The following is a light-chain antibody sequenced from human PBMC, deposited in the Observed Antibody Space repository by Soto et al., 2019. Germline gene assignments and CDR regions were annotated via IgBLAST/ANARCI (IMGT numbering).Light chain of an antibody. CDR1: SSDVGGYNS. Sequence: QSVLTQPASVSGSPGQSISISGTGTSSDVGGYNSVSWYQQHPGKAPKLMIYDVSNRPSGVSNRFSGSKSVNTASLTISGLQAEDEADYYCSSYTSSSTVVFGGGTKLTVL. J-gene: IGLJ2*01. CDR2: DVS. CDR3: SSYTSSSTVV. V-gene: IGLV2-14*03.